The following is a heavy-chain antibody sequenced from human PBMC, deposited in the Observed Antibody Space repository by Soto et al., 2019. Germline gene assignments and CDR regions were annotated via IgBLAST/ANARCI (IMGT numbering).Heavy chain of an antibody. CDR3: ASNGQLAHYYYYGMDV. V-gene: IGHV4-39*01. Sequence: QLQLQESGPGLVKPSETLSLTCTVSGGSISSSSYYWGWIRQPPGKGLEWIGSIYYSGSTYYNPSLKSRVTISVDTSKNQFSLKLSSVTAADTAVYYCASNGQLAHYYYYGMDVWGQGTTVTVSS. D-gene: IGHD6-6*01. J-gene: IGHJ6*02. CDR2: IYYSGST. CDR1: GGSISSSSYY.